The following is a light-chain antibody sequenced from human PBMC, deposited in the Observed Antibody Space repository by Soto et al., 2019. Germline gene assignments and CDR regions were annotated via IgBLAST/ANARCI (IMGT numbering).Light chain of an antibody. CDR1: SSDVGGYNH. CDR2: EVS. V-gene: IGLV2-23*02. CDR3: YSYAGSSTVV. J-gene: IGLJ2*01. Sequence: QSALTQPASVSGSPGQSITISCTGTSSDVGGYNHVAWYQQYPGKAPKLIIFEVSDRPSGISNRFSGSKSANTASLSISGLQAEDEADYYCYSYAGSSTVVFGGGTQLTVL.